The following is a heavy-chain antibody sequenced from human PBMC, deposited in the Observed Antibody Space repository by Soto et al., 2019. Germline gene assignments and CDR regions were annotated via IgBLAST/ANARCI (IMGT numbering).Heavy chain of an antibody. CDR3: ARYPRLDF. CDR1: GGSISGYY. Sequence: PSETLSLTCTVSGGSISGYYWSWIRQPPGRRQEWIGYIYYTGSTNYNPSLRSRVTISIDTSKNQFSLQLISVTAADTAMYFCARYPRLDFWGEGTLVTVSS. CDR2: IYYTGST. V-gene: IGHV4-59*08. J-gene: IGHJ4*02.